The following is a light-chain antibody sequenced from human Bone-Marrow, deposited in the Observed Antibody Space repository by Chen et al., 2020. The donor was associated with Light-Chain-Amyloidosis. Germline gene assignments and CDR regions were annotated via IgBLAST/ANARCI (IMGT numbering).Light chain of an antibody. J-gene: IGLJ3*02. CDR3: PVWDRGSDRPV. Sequence: SYVLTQPSSVSVAPGQTATIACGGNNIGSTSVHWYQQTPGQAPLLVVYADSDRPSGIPERLSGSNSGNAATLTIGGLEAGEEADYSCPVWDRGSDRPVFGGGTKLTVL. CDR2: ADS. V-gene: IGLV3-21*02. CDR1: NIGSTS.